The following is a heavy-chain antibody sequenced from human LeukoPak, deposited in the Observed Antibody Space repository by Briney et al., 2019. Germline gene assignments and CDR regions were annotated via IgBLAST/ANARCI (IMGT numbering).Heavy chain of an antibody. V-gene: IGHV3-23*01. J-gene: IGHJ4*02. Sequence: GGSLRLSCAASGFTFSNYAMSWVRQAPGKGLEWVSAISGSGGSTYYANSVKGRFTISRDNSKNTLYLQMNSLRAEDTAVYYCAKNVGRLWFGELLSPSDYWGQGTLVTVSS. D-gene: IGHD3-10*01. CDR3: AKNVGRLWFGELLSPSDY. CDR1: GFTFSNYA. CDR2: ISGSGGST.